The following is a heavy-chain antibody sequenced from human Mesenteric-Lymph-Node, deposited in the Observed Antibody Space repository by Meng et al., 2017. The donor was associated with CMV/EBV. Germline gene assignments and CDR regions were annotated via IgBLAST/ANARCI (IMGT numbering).Heavy chain of an antibody. Sequence: SGYTFPSYAMNWVRQAPGQGLEWMGWINTNTGNPTYAQGFTGRFVFSLDTSVSTAYLQISSLKAEDTAVYYCARYYYGSGSNYGMDVWGQGTTVTVSS. CDR3: ARYYYGSGSNYGMDV. J-gene: IGHJ6*02. CDR2: INTNTGNP. D-gene: IGHD3-10*01. V-gene: IGHV7-4-1*02. CDR1: GYTFPSYA.